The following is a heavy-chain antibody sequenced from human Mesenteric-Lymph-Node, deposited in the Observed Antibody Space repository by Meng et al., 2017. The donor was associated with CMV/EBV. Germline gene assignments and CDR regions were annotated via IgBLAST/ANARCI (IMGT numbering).Heavy chain of an antibody. D-gene: IGHD1-1*01. CDR2: IYHSGST. J-gene: IGHJ5*02. Sequence: SETLSLTCTVSGGSISSYYWSWIRQPPGKGLEWIGCIYHSGSTNYNPSLKSRVTVSIDTSKKQFSLKLSSVTAADTAVYFCARDQQLNGGDWFDPWGQGALVTVSS. V-gene: IGHV4-59*01. CDR3: ARDQQLNGGDWFDP. CDR1: GGSISSYY.